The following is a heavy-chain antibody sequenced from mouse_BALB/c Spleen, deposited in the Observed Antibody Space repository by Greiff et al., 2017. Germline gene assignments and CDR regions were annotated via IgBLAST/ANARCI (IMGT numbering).Heavy chain of an antibody. J-gene: IGHJ3*01. V-gene: IGHV1-63*02. D-gene: IGHD1-2*01. CDR3: ACGATATRWFDY. Sequence: QVQLQQSGAELVRPGTSVKMSCKAAGYTFTNYWIGWVKQRPGHDLEWIGDIYPGGGYTNYNEKFKGKATLTADTSSSTAYMQLSSLTSEDSAIYYGACGATATRWFDYWGQGTLVTVSA. CDR2: IYPGGGYT. CDR1: GYTFTNYW.